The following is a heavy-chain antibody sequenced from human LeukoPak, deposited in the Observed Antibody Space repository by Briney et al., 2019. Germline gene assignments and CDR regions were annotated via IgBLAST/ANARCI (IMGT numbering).Heavy chain of an antibody. D-gene: IGHD3-16*01. CDR2: IYYSGST. CDR3: AREWGDVYDY. V-gene: IGHV4-59*01. J-gene: IGHJ4*02. Sequence: PSETLSLTCAVYGGSFSGYYWSWIRQPPGKGLEWIGYIYYSGSTNYNPSLKSRVTISVDTSKNQFSLKLSSVTAADTAVYYCAREWGDVYDYWGQGTLVTVSS. CDR1: GGSFSGYY.